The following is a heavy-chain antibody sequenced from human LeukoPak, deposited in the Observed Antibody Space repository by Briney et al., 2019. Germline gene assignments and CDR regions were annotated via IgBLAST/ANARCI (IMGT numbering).Heavy chain of an antibody. CDR1: GYTFTGYY. CDR3: ARGRLGSSGYYDY. Sequence: ASVKVSCKASGYTFTGYYMHWVRQAPGQGLEWMGWINPNSGGTNYAQKFQGRVTMTRDTSISTAYMELRSLRSDDTAVYYCARGRLGSSGYYDYWGQGTLVTVSS. V-gene: IGHV1-2*02. J-gene: IGHJ4*02. CDR2: INPNSGGT. D-gene: IGHD3-22*01.